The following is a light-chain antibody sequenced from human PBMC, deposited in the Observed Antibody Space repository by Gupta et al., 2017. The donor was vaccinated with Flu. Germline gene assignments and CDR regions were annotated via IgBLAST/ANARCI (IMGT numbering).Light chain of an antibody. CDR3: ATGDDSLRGLV. CDR2: RNT. Sequence: SVLTHHPPPSGTPGQRATLPCSDTSSNIGGNLVSCYQQFPAPAPQLLIHRNTQRPSGVPDRFSGSKSGASASLAISGLRSEDEADYYCATGDDSLRGLVFGGGTKLTVL. J-gene: IGLJ2*01. V-gene: IGLV1-47*01. CDR1: SSNIGGNL.